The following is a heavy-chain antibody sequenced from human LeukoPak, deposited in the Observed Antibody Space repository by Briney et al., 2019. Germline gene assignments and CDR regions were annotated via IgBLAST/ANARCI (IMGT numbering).Heavy chain of an antibody. CDR1: GFTFSSYG. V-gene: IGHV3-23*01. CDR2: ISCSGGST. D-gene: IGHD3-9*01. J-gene: IGHJ4*02. CDR3: ARAYDILPGTFDY. Sequence: GGSLRLSCAASGFTFSSYGMSWVRQAPGKGLEWVSAISCSGGSTYYADSVKGRFTISRDNSKNTLYLQMNSLRAEDRAVYYFARAYDILPGTFDYWGQVIMVTVSS.